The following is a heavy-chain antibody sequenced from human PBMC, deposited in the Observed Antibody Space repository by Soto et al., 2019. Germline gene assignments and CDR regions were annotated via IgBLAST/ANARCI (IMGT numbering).Heavy chain of an antibody. Sequence: GGSLRLSCAASGFTFGSYAMHWVRQAPGKGLEWVAVISYDGSNKYYADSVKGRFTISRDNSKNTLYLQMNSLRAEDTAVYYCARGELLRAAYYYGMDVWGQGTTVTVSS. CDR3: ARGELLRAAYYYGMDV. V-gene: IGHV3-30-3*01. J-gene: IGHJ6*02. D-gene: IGHD1-26*01. CDR1: GFTFGSYA. CDR2: ISYDGSNK.